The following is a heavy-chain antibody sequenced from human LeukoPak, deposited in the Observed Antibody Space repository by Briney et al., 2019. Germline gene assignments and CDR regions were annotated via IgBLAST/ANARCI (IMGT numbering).Heavy chain of an antibody. CDR1: GFNFRAYS. Sequence: GGSLRLSCAASGFNFRAYSLNWVRQSPGKGLEWISYINGGGDVIYYADSVRGRFTISRDNAKNSVYLQMNRLSVGDTAVYYCVRGGQGWDDYFDYWGQGTLVTVSS. CDR2: INGGGDVI. D-gene: IGHD1-26*01. V-gene: IGHV3-48*03. J-gene: IGHJ4*02. CDR3: VRGGQGWDDYFDY.